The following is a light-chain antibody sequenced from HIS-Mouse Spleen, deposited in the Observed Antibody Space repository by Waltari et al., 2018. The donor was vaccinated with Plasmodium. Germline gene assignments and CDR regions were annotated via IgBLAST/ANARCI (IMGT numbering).Light chain of an antibody. Sequence: DIVMTQSPLSLPVTPGEPASISCRSTQSLLHSNGYNYLDWYLQKPGQSPQLLIYWGSNRASGVPDRFSGSGSGTDFTLKISRGEAEDVGVYYCMQARQTPWTFGQGTKVEIK. CDR3: MQARQTPWT. J-gene: IGKJ1*01. CDR1: QSLLHSNGYNY. CDR2: WGS. V-gene: IGKV2-28*01.